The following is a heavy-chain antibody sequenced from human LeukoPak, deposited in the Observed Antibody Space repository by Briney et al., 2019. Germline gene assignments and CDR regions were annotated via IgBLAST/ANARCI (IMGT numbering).Heavy chain of an antibody. Sequence: SQTLSLTCAISGDTVSSNSAAWNWIRQSPSRGLEWLGRTYYRSKWYNDYAIFVKGRIAINADTSKNQFSLQLKSMTPEDTAVYYCARDPAGMDVWGQGTTVTVSS. V-gene: IGHV6-1*01. CDR2: TYYRSKWYN. J-gene: IGHJ6*02. CDR3: ARDPAGMDV. CDR1: GDTVSSNSAA.